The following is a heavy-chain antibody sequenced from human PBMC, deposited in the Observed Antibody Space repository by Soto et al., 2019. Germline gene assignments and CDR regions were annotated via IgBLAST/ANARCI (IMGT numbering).Heavy chain of an antibody. CDR2: INSDGSST. V-gene: IGHV3-74*01. J-gene: IGHJ4*02. Sequence: GGSLRLSCAASGFTFSSYWMHWVRQAPGKGLVWVSRINSDGSSTSYADSVKGRFTISRDNSKNTLYLQMNSLRAEDTAVYYCAKLLSSGWFPKYYFDYWGQGTLVTVSS. CDR1: GFTFSSYW. CDR3: AKLLSSGWFPKYYFDY. D-gene: IGHD6-19*01.